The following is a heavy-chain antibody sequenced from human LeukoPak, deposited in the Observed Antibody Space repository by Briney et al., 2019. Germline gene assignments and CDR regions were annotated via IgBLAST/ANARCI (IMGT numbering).Heavy chain of an antibody. V-gene: IGHV4-59*01. CDR2: INYRGST. J-gene: IGHJ3*02. CDR3: ARSRSGYSYEHGAFEI. Sequence: KSSETLSLTCTVSGDLSTYYWSWIRQPPGKGLEWIAYINYRGSTTYNPSLRSRVTMSVDTSRNQFSLKLSSVTAADTAVYYCARSRSGYSYEHGAFEIWGQGTMVTVSS. CDR1: GDLSTYY. D-gene: IGHD5-12*01.